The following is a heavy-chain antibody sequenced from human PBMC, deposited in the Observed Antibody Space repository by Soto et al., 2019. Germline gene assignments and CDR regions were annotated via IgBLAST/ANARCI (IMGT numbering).Heavy chain of an antibody. J-gene: IGHJ6*02. CDR1: GFTFTTYS. V-gene: IGHV3-48*02. CDR3: ARGNSMDV. Sequence: EVQLVESGGGLVQPGGSLRLSCAASGFTFTTYSMNWVRQAPGKGLEWVSYISSGSGNIYYADSVKGRFTNSRDNAKNALYLQMNSLRDEDTALYYCARGNSMDVWGQGTTVTVSS. CDR2: ISSGSGNI.